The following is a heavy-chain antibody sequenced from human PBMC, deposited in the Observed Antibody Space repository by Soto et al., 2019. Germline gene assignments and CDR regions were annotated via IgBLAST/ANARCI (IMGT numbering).Heavy chain of an antibody. CDR1: GYTFTSYD. V-gene: IGHV1-8*01. J-gene: IGHJ5*02. CDR3: ARGDYDFWSGHLANWFDP. CDR2: MNPNSGNT. D-gene: IGHD3-3*01. Sequence: QVQLVQSGAEVKKPGASVKVSCKASGYTFTSYDINWVRQATGQGLEWMGWMNPNSGNTGYAQKFQGRVTITRNTSISTAYMELSSLRSEDTAVYYCARGDYDFWSGHLANWFDPWGQGTLVTVSS.